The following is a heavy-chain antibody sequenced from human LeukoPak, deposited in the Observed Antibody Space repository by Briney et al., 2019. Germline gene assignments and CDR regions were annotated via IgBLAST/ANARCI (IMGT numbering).Heavy chain of an antibody. J-gene: IGHJ2*01. CDR1: GYTLTELS. D-gene: IGHD3-22*01. V-gene: IGHV1-24*01. CDR3: ATHFSYYYDSSGYYFRYWYFDL. Sequence: ASVKVSCTVSGYTLTELSMHWVRQAPGKGLEWMGGFDPEDGETIYAQKFQGRVTMTEDTSTDTAYMELSSLRSEDTAVYYCATHFSYYYDSSGYYFRYWYFDLWGRGTLVTVSS. CDR2: FDPEDGET.